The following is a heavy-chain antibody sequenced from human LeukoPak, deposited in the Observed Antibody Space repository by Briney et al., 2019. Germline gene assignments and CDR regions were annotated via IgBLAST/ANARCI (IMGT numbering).Heavy chain of an antibody. CDR3: TTDKAVAGDLDY. Sequence: PGGSLRLSCAASGFTFSSYWMIWVRQAPGKGLEWVGRIKSKTDGGTTDYDAPVKGRFTISRDDSKNTLYLQMNSLKTEDTAVYYCTTDKAVAGDLDYWGQGTLVTVSS. CDR2: IKSKTDGGTT. J-gene: IGHJ4*02. D-gene: IGHD6-19*01. V-gene: IGHV3-15*01. CDR1: GFTFSSYW.